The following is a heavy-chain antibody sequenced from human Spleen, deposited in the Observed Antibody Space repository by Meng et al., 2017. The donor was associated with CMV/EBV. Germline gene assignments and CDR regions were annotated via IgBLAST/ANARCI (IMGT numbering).Heavy chain of an antibody. V-gene: IGHV3-23*01. CDR1: GFTFSSYA. CDR3: VKDPHYDF. J-gene: IGHJ4*02. Sequence: GGSLRLSCAASGFTFSSYAMTWVRQAPGKGLEWVSSISDDSGNTFYADSVRGRFTISRDNSKNTLYLQMTSLRAEDTAVYYCVKDPHYDFWGQGTLVTVSS. CDR2: ISDDSGNT. D-gene: IGHD3-3*01.